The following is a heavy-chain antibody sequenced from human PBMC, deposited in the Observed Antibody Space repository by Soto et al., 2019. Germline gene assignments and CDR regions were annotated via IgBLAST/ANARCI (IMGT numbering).Heavy chain of an antibody. Sequence: PGGSLRLSCAASGFTFSSYAMSLVRQAPGKGLEWVSAISGSGGSTYYADSVKGRFTISRDNSKNTLYLQMNSLRAEDTAVYYSAKHIRLRFAPMDVWGKGTTVTVSS. V-gene: IGHV3-23*01. J-gene: IGHJ6*03. CDR3: AKHIRLRFAPMDV. CDR2: ISGSGGST. CDR1: GFTFSSYA. D-gene: IGHD3-3*01.